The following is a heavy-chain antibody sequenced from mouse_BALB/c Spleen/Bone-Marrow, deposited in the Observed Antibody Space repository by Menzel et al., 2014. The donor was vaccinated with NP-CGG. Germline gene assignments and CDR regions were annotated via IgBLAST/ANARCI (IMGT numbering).Heavy chain of an antibody. CDR3: ARDGYSSLAMDY. V-gene: IGHV1-9*01. Sequence: QVQLQQPGAELMKPGASVKISCKTTGYTFSGYWIEWVKQRPGHGLEWIGEILPGSTSTNYNEKFKDKATFTADTSSNTAYMQLNSLTSEDTAVYYCARDGYSSLAMDYWGQGTGVTVSS. CDR1: GYTFSGYW. D-gene: IGHD2-3*01. J-gene: IGHJ4*01. CDR2: ILPGSTST.